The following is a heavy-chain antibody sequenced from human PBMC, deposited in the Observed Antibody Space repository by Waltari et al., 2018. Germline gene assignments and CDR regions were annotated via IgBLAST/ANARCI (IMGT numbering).Heavy chain of an antibody. Sequence: EVQLVESGGGLIQPGGSLRLSCEASGLTVRRNYLSWVRQAPGKWLEWLSAIYSGGNTFYADSVKGRFNISIDNSKNTLYLQMNSLRVDDTAVYYCARDDSYGQFMRFDFWGQGTVVTVSS. V-gene: IGHV3-53*01. CDR3: ARDDSYGQFMRFDF. CDR1: GLTVRRNY. D-gene: IGHD5-18*01. J-gene: IGHJ4*02. CDR2: IYSGGNT.